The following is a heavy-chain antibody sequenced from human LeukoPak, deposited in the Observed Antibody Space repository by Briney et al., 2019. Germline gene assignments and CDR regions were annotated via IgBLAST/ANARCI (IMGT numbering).Heavy chain of an antibody. CDR2: ISYSGST. D-gene: IGHD2-8*01. J-gene: IGHJ4*02. Sequence: SETLSLTCAVSGYSISSSYYWGWIRQPPGKGLEWIGTISYSGSTYYNPSLKRRVTISADTSKNQFSLKLSSVTAADTAVFYCARREGVSPFDYWGQGTLVTVSS. V-gene: IGHV4-38-2*01. CDR1: GYSISSSYY. CDR3: ARREGVSPFDY.